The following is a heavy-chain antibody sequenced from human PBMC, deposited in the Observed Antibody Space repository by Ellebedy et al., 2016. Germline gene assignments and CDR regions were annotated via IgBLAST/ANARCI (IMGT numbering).Heavy chain of an antibody. CDR1: GFTFTNAW. CDR2: IRSQTDGGTP. J-gene: IGHJ1*01. CDR3: LAEVAIYFSDAGSSRYWVDR. Sequence: GESLKISCAASGFTFTNAWMTWVRQAPGQGLEWVGRIRSQTDGGTPDYAAPVKGRFSISRDDSNNTLYLQMNSLESEDTAVYYCLAEVAIYFSDAGSSRYWVDRWGQGTLVTVSS. V-gene: IGHV3-15*01. D-gene: IGHD3-22*01.